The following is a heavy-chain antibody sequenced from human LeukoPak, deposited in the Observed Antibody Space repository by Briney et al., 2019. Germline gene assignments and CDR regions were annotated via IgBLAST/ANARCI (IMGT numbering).Heavy chain of an antibody. CDR1: GFTFSSYS. D-gene: IGHD6-6*01. V-gene: IGHV3-48*01. Sequence: PGGSLRLSCAASGFTFSSYSMNWVRQAPGKGLEWVSYISSSSSTIYYADSVKGRFTISRDNAKNSLYLQMNSLRAEDTAVYYCATSIAARTVDYWGQGTLVTVSS. CDR2: ISSSSSTI. CDR3: ATSIAARTVDY. J-gene: IGHJ4*02.